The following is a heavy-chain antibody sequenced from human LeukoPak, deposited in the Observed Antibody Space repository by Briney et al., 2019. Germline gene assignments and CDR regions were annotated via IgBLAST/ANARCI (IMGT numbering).Heavy chain of an antibody. CDR3: ARDLVAAATTGGYYFEY. J-gene: IGHJ4*02. Sequence: GGSLRLSCAASGFTFSSYRMNWVRQAPGKGLEWVSYISSSSSTIYYADSVKGRFTISRDNAKNALYLQMNSLRVEDTAVYYCARDLVAAATTGGYYFEYWCQGTLVIVSS. CDR1: GFTFSSYR. D-gene: IGHD6-25*01. V-gene: IGHV3-48*04. CDR2: ISSSSSTI.